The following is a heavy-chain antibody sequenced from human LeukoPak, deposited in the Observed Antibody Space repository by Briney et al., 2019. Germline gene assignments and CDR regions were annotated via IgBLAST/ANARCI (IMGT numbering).Heavy chain of an antibody. CDR1: GFTFSNYA. D-gene: IGHD1-20*01. CDR3: FFPGVTGKVY. CDR2: ISCDGSNK. Sequence: GRSLRLSCAASGFTFSNYAMHWVRQAPGKGLEWVAVISCDGSNKYYADSVKGRFTISRDNSKNTLYLQMNSLRAEDTAVCYCFFPGVTGKVYWGQGTLVTVSS. J-gene: IGHJ4*02. V-gene: IGHV3-30-3*01.